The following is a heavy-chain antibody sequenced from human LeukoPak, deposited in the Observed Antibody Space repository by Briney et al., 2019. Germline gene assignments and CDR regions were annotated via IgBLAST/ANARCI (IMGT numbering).Heavy chain of an antibody. Sequence: ASVKVSCKASGYTFTSYGISWVRQAPGQGLEWMGWISAYNGNTNYAQKLQGRVTMTTDTSTSTAYMELRSLRSDDTAVYYCARDREWGYSYGHFDYWGQGTLVTVSS. V-gene: IGHV1-18*01. CDR3: ARDREWGYSYGHFDY. D-gene: IGHD5-18*01. CDR1: GYTFTSYG. J-gene: IGHJ4*02. CDR2: ISAYNGNT.